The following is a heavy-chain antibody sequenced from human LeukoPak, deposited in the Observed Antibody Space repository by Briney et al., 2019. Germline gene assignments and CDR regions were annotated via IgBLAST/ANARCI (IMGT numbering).Heavy chain of an antibody. CDR2: ISADNGDT. CDR3: ARGHRTAAYDSSGSDY. J-gene: IGHJ4*02. D-gene: IGHD3-22*01. CDR1: GYTFTSYG. Sequence: GASVKISCKASGYTFTSYGINWVRQAPGQGLDWMGWISADNGDTKYAQKFQGRVTMTTDSSTSTAYMELRSLRSDDAAVYYCARGHRTAAYDSSGSDYWGQGTLVTVSS. V-gene: IGHV1-18*01.